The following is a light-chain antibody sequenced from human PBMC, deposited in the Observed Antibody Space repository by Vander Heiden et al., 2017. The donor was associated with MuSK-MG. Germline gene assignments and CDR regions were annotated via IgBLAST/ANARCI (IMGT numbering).Light chain of an antibody. Sequence: SYVLTQPRSVSVAPGQTARITCGGNNIGSKSVHWYQQKPGQAPVLVVYDDSDRLSGIPERFSGSNSGNTATLTISRVEAGDEADYYCQVWDRSSDHYVFGTGTKVTVL. CDR2: DDS. J-gene: IGLJ1*01. CDR3: QVWDRSSDHYV. V-gene: IGLV3-21*02. CDR1: NIGSKS.